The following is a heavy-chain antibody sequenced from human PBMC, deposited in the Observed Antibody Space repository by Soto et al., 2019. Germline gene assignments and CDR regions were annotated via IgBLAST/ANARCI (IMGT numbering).Heavy chain of an antibody. CDR1: GYTFTSYP. D-gene: IGHD3-3*01. CDR2: INAGNGNT. CDR3: ARDQGITTFGVYSMYYYGMDV. J-gene: IGHJ6*02. Sequence: ASVKVSCKASGYTFTSYPMHWVGQAPGQRLEWMGWINAGNGNTKYSQKFQGRVTITRDTSTSTAYMDLRSLRSDDTAVYYCARDQGITTFGVYSMYYYGMDVWGQGTTVTVSS. V-gene: IGHV1-3*01.